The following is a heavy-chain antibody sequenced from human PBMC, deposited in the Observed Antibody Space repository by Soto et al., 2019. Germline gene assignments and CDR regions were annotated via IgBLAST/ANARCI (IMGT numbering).Heavy chain of an antibody. Sequence: PSETLSLTCTVSGGSISSGGYYWSWIRQHPGKGLEWIGYIYYSGSTYYNPSLKSRVTISVDTSKNQFSLKLSSVTAADTAVYYCARDLRPRPTIFGVVIEYNWFDPWGQGTLVTVSS. CDR1: GGSISSGGYY. V-gene: IGHV4-31*03. D-gene: IGHD3-3*01. CDR3: ARDLRPRPTIFGVVIEYNWFDP. J-gene: IGHJ5*02. CDR2: IYYSGST.